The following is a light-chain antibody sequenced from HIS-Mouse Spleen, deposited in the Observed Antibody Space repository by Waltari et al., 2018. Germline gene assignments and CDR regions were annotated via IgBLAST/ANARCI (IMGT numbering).Light chain of an antibody. Sequence: SYELTQPLSVSVALGQTARITCGGNNIGSKNVHWYQQKPGQAPVLVIDRESNRPSGIPERFSGSNSGNTATLTISRAQAGDEADYYCQVWDSSTVVFGGGTKLTVL. CDR1: NIGSKN. J-gene: IGLJ2*01. V-gene: IGLV3-9*01. CDR3: QVWDSSTVV. CDR2: RES.